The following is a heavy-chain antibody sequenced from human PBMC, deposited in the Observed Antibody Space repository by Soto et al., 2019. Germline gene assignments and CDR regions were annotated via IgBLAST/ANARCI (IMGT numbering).Heavy chain of an antibody. CDR1: GGSISSSSYY. J-gene: IGHJ5*02. D-gene: IGHD3-10*01. V-gene: IGHV4-39*01. CDR2: IYYSGST. CDR3: ARRGLGSGSYYNWGFDP. Sequence: SETLSLTCTVSGGSISSSSYYWGWIRQPPGKGLEWIGSIYYSGSTYYNPSLKSRVTMSVDTSKNQFSLKLSSVTAADTAVYYCARRGLGSGSYYNWGFDPWGQGTLVTVSS.